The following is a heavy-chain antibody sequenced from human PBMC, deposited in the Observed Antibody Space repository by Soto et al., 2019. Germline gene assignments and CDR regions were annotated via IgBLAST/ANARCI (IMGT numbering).Heavy chain of an antibody. CDR1: GFTFSSYA. D-gene: IGHD5-18*01. J-gene: IGHJ4*02. CDR3: AKVEPVRGYSYGPFDY. V-gene: IGHV3-23*01. Sequence: LRLSCAASGFTFSSYAMSWVRQAPGKGLEWVSAISGSGGSTYYADSVKGRFTISRDNSKNTLYLQMNSLRAEDTAVYYCAKVEPVRGYSYGPFDYWGQGTLVTVSS. CDR2: ISGSGGST.